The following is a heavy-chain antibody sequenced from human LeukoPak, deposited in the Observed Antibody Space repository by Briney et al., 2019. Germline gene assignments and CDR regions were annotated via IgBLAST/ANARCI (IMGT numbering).Heavy chain of an antibody. J-gene: IGHJ4*02. CDR2: ICTSGDT. Sequence: GGSLRLSCVASGVTFNIYPMTCVRHSPGERLEWGSTICTSGDTYYADSVKGRFTISRDDSKNTLYLQMHSLGAEDTAVYYCAKSRIVDRRGYFDYWGQGTLVTVSS. CDR1: GVTFNIYP. V-gene: IGHV3-23*01. CDR3: AKSRIVDRRGYFDY. D-gene: IGHD2-15*01.